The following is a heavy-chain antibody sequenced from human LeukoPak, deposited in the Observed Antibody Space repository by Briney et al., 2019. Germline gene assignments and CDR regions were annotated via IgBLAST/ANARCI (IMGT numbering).Heavy chain of an antibody. J-gene: IGHJ5*02. CDR3: AKSLGIAPNPQSNWFDP. Sequence: GGSLRLSCAASGFTFSSYAMSWVRQAPGKGLEWVSAISGSGGSTYYADSVKGRFTISRDNSKNTLYLQMNSLRAEDTAVYYCAKSLGIAPNPQSNWFDPWGQGTLVTVSS. D-gene: IGHD3-16*02. CDR1: GFTFSSYA. CDR2: ISGSGGST. V-gene: IGHV3-23*01.